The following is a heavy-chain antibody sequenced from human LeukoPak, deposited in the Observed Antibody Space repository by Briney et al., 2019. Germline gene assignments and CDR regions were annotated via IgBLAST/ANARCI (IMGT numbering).Heavy chain of an antibody. CDR1: GFTFSSYA. D-gene: IGHD6-13*01. CDR2: ISGSGGST. Sequence: PGGSLRLSCAASGFTFSSYAMSWVRQAPGKGLEWVSAISGSGGSTYYADSVKGRFTTSRDNSKNTLYLQMNSLRAEDTAVYYCATSSSWYWDYFDYWGQGTLVTVSS. CDR3: ATSSSWYWDYFDY. J-gene: IGHJ4*02. V-gene: IGHV3-23*01.